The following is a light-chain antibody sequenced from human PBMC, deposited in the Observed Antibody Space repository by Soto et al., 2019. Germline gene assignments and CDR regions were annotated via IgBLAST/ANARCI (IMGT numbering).Light chain of an antibody. CDR2: DVS. CDR1: SSDVGGYNY. V-gene: IGLV2-11*01. J-gene: IGLJ1*01. Sequence: QSVLTQPRSVSGSPGQSVTISCTGTSSDVGGYNYVSWYQEQPGKAPKLMIYDVSKRPSGVPDRFSGSKSGNTASLTISGLQAEDEADYYCCSYAGSYSYVFGTETKVTVL. CDR3: CSYAGSYSYV.